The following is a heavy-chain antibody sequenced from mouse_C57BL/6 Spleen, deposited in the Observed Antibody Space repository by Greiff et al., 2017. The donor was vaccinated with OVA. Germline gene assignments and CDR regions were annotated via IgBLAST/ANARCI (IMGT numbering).Heavy chain of an antibody. J-gene: IGHJ1*03. CDR2: LYPGNSDT. D-gene: IGHD1-1*01. CDR1: GYTFTSYW. Sequence: VQLKQSGTVLARPGASVKMSCKTSGYTFTSYWMHWVKQRPGQGLEWIGALYPGNSDTSYNQKFKGKAKLTAVTSASTAYMELSSLTNEDSAVYYCTRDYGSSYRYFDVWGTGTTVTVSS. V-gene: IGHV1-5*01. CDR3: TRDYGSSYRYFDV.